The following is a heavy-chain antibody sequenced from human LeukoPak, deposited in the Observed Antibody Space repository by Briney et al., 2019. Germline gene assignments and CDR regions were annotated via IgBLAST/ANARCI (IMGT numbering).Heavy chain of an antibody. CDR2: ITNSGDA. CDR3: ARHVEHAAYFHH. CDR1: GVSISDFH. J-gene: IGHJ4*02. D-gene: IGHD1/OR15-1a*01. V-gene: IGHV4-59*08. Sequence: SETLSLTCTVAGVSISDFHWSWLRQSHEKGLEWIGWITNSGDANYNPSLESRLAMSAETTKRQLSLRVTSVTDADTAVYYCARHVEHAAYFHHWGQGILVTVSS.